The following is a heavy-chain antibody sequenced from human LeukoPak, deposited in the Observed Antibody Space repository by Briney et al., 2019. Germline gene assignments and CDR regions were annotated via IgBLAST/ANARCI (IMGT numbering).Heavy chain of an antibody. Sequence: PGGSLRLSCAASGSTFSSYGMHWVRQAPGKGLEWVAFIRYDGSNKYYADSVKGRFTISRDNSKNTLYLQMNSLGAEDTAVYYCAKDQDIVVVPAASGLDYWGQGTLVTVSS. CDR2: IRYDGSNK. V-gene: IGHV3-30*02. J-gene: IGHJ4*02. CDR3: AKDQDIVVVPAASGLDY. CDR1: GSTFSSYG. D-gene: IGHD2-2*01.